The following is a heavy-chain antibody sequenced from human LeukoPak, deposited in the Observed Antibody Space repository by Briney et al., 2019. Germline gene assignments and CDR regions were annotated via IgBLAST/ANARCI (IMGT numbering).Heavy chain of an antibody. J-gene: IGHJ4*02. D-gene: IGHD3-10*01. V-gene: IGHV3-23*01. CDR1: GFTFSSYA. Sequence: PGGSLRLSCAASGFTFSSYAMSWVRQAPGKGLEWVSAISGSGGSTYYADSVKGRFTISRDNSKNTLYLQMNSLRAEDTALYYCAKSYGSGSYYTLDYWGQGTLVTVSS. CDR3: AKSYGSGSYYTLDY. CDR2: ISGSGGST.